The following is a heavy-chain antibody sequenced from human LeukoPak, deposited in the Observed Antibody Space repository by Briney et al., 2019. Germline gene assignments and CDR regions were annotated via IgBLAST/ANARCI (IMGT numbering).Heavy chain of an antibody. CDR1: GFTFSSYW. Sequence: AGSLRLSCAASGFTFSSYWVTWVRQAPGRGLEWVANIILDGRMKIHVDSVKGRFTICRDNAKNSLYLQMNSLRAEDTAVYYCARNRVNYDYCGQGTLVTVSS. CDR3: ARNRVNYDY. V-gene: IGHV3-7*04. CDR2: IILDGRMK. J-gene: IGHJ4*02.